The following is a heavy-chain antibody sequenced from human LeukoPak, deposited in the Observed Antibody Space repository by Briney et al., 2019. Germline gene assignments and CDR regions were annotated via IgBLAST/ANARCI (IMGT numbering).Heavy chain of an antibody. Sequence: SQTLSPACILYSDSFSGSGYDWAWIRDLSWKGLGWIGDVSYSGRTFFNPSLKSRITMSVDTSENQFSLKLTSLTAGETAVDFCAGLSLGPMDFDFGGQGTVVTVSS. CDR2: VSYSGRT. D-gene: IGHD2/OR15-2a*01. CDR1: SDSFSGSGYD. J-gene: IGHJ3*01. CDR3: AGLSLGPMDFDF. V-gene: IGHV4-39*01.